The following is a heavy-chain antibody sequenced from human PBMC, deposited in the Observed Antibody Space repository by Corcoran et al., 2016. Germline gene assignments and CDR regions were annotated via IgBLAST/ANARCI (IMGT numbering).Heavy chain of an antibody. Sequence: QVQLVESGGGVVQPGRSLRLSCAASGFTFSSYGMHWVRKAPGKGLEWVAVISYDGSNKYYADSVKGRFTISRDNSKNTLYLQMNSLRAEDAAVYYCAKDLASGGYCPDYWGQGTLVTVSS. CDR3: AKDLASGGYCPDY. V-gene: IGHV3-30*18. CDR1: GFTFSSYG. CDR2: ISYDGSNK. D-gene: IGHD6-19*01. J-gene: IGHJ4*02.